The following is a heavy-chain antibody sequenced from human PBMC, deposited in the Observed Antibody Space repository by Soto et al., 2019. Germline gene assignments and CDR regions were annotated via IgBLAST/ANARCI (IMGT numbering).Heavy chain of an antibody. J-gene: IGHJ4*02. CDR3: AKGPLNYDFWSGSDY. V-gene: IGHV3-23*01. Sequence: EVQLLESGGGLVQPGGSLRLSCAASVFTFSSYAMSWVRQAPGKGLEWVSAISGSGGSTYYADSVKGRFTISRDNSKNTLYLQMNSLRAEDTAVYYCAKGPLNYDFWSGSDYWGQGTLVTVSS. CDR2: ISGSGGST. CDR1: VFTFSSYA. D-gene: IGHD3-3*01.